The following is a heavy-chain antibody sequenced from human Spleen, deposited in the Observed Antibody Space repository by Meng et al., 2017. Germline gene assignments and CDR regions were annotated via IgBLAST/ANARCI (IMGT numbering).Heavy chain of an antibody. CDR1: GVTINSFI. V-gene: IGHV1-69*13. Sequence: SVKVSCKASGVTINSFIMNWVRQAPGQGLEWMGGIIPIFGTPNYAQKFQGRVTITADESTSTVYMELTRLTSEDTAVYFCARKAGNCISTTCYSLDYWGQRTLVTVSS. CDR2: IIPIFGTP. D-gene: IGHD2-2*01. J-gene: IGHJ4*02. CDR3: ARKAGNCISTTCYSLDY.